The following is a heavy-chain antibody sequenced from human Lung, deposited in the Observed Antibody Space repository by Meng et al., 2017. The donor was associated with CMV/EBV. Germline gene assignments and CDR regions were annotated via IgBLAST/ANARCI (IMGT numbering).Heavy chain of an antibody. CDR2: IRYDGSNK. CDR1: GFTFSSYG. D-gene: IGHD2-2*02. Sequence: GESXKISCAASGFTFSSYGMHWVRQAPGKGLEWVAFIRYDGSNKYYADSVKGRFTISRDNSKNTLYLQMNSLRAEDTAVYYCAKDQRIIRHCSSTSCYTWFDPWGQGTXVTVSS. CDR3: AKDQRIIRHCSSTSCYTWFDP. V-gene: IGHV3-30*02. J-gene: IGHJ5*02.